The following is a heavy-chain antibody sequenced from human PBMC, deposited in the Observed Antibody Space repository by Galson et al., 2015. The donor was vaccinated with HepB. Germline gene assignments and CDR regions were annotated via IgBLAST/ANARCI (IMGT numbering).Heavy chain of an antibody. D-gene: IGHD4-23*01. Sequence: SSYAMHWVRQAPGKGLEWVAVISYDGSNKYYADSVKGRFTISRDNSKNTLYLQMNSLRAEDTAVYYCARPPSLYGGNSGEDYWGQGTLVTVSS. CDR2: ISYDGSNK. CDR1: SSYA. V-gene: IGHV3-30*04. J-gene: IGHJ4*02. CDR3: ARPPSLYGGNSGEDY.